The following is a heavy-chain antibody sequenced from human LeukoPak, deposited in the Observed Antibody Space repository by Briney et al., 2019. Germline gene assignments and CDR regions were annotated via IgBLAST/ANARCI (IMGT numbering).Heavy chain of an antibody. CDR1: GFTFNSYW. J-gene: IGHJ6*02. D-gene: IGHD3-9*01. CDR3: ARPRNDILSGFHYYYGMDV. Sequence: PGGSLRLSCAASGFTFNSYWMHWVRQVPGKGLVWVSRINSDGRSTSYADSVKGRFTISRDNAKNTLSLQMNSLRAEGTAVYYCARPRNDILSGFHYYYGMDVWGQGTTVTVSS. CDR2: INSDGRST. V-gene: IGHV3-74*01.